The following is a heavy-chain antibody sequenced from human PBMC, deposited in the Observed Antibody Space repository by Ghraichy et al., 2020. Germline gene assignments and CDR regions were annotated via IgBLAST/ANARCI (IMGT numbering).Heavy chain of an antibody. CDR3: TTEETPVSDFYFGMDV. CDR1: GLSFNNAW. J-gene: IGHJ6*02. Sequence: GGSLRLSCAASGLSFNNAWMNWVRQAPGKGLEWVGRIKSKGDGGTTDYGAPVRGRFIISRDDSKSTVHLQMNSLKTEDSGVYYCTTEETPVSDFYFGMDVWGQGTTVTVSS. V-gene: IGHV3-15*07. D-gene: IGHD1-26*01. CDR2: IKSKGDGGTT.